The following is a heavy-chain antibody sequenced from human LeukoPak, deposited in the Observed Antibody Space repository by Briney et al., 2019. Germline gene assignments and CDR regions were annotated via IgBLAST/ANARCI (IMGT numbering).Heavy chain of an antibody. V-gene: IGHV3-23*01. CDR1: GFTFSSYA. Sequence: GGSLRLSCAASGFTFSSYAMSWVRQAPGKGLEWVSAISGSGGSTYYADSVKGRFTISRDNSKNMLYLQMNSLRAEDTAVYYCARSLWSRTHMDVWGKGTTVTVSS. D-gene: IGHD3-3*01. J-gene: IGHJ6*03. CDR2: ISGSGGST. CDR3: ARSLWSRTHMDV.